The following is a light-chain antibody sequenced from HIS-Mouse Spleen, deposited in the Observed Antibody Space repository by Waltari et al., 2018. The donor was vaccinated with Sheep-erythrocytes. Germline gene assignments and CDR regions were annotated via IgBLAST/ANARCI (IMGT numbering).Light chain of an antibody. Sequence: QSALTQPPSASGSPGQSVTISCTGTSSDVGGYNDVSWYQQHTGKAPKLIIYEVSKRPSGVPDRFSGSKSGNTASLTVSGLQAEDEADYYCSSYAGSNNWVFGGGTKLTVL. CDR2: EVS. CDR1: SSDVGGYND. CDR3: SSYAGSNNWV. J-gene: IGLJ3*02. V-gene: IGLV2-8*01.